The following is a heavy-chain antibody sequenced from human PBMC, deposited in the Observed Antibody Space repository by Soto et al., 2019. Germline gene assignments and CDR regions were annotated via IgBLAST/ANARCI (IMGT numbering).Heavy chain of an antibody. V-gene: IGHV3-48*02. CDR3: ARDFGRGYYLDY. D-gene: IGHD3-3*01. CDR2: ITDSSDTV. J-gene: IGHJ4*02. CDR1: GFSFSNYN. Sequence: PGGSLRLSCVASGFSFSNYNMNWVRQAPGKGREWVSYITDSSDTVHYTDSVRSRFTISIDNAESSLYLQMNSLRDEDTAVYFCARDFGRGYYLDYWGRGTLVTVSS.